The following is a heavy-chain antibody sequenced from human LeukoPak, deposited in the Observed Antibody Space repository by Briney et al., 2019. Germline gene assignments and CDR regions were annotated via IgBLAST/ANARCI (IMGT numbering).Heavy chain of an antibody. CDR2: IYYSGST. CDR1: GGSISSYY. J-gene: IGHJ4*02. V-gene: IGHV4-39*01. Sequence: SETLSLTCTVSGGSISSYYWGWIRQPPGKGLEWIGSIYYSGSTYYNPSLKSRVTISVDTSKNQFSLKLSSVTAADTAVYYCARQPGRKRFGEFWPFDYWGQGTLVTVSS. CDR3: ARQPGRKRFGEFWPFDY. D-gene: IGHD3-10*01.